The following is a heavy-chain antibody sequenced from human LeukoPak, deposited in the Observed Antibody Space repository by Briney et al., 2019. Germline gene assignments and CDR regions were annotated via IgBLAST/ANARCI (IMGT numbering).Heavy chain of an antibody. J-gene: IGHJ4*02. CDR3: ARLSYSSGPFN. V-gene: IGHV3-48*03. D-gene: IGHD6-19*01. Sequence: GGSLRLSCAASGFTFRSYEMSWVRQAPGKGLEWVSYISGSGSTIYYADSVQGRFTISRDNAKNSLYLQMNSLRAEDTAVYYCARLSYSSGPFNWGQGTLVTVSS. CDR1: GFTFRSYE. CDR2: ISGSGSTI.